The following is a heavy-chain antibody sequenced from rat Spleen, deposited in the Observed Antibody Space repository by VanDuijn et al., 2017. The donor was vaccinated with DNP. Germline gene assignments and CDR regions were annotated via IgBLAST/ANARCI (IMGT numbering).Heavy chain of an antibody. Sequence: QVQLKESGPGLVQPSQTLSLTCTVSGFSLTTHGVNWVRQPPGKGLEWIAAISSGGSTYYNSPLKSRLSISRDTSRSQVFLEMHSLQTEDTATYYCARETPSIAAIGAMDAWGQGTSVTVSS. J-gene: IGHJ4*01. V-gene: IGHV2S12*01. CDR3: ARETPSIAAIGAMDA. CDR1: GFSLTTHG. CDR2: ISSGGST. D-gene: IGHD1-2*01.